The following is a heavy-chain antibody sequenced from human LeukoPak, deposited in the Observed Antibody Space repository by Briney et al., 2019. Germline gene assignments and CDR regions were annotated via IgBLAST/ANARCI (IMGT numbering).Heavy chain of an antibody. CDR1: GFTFSDYY. V-gene: IGHV3-11*04. CDR3: ARSYSDAFDV. D-gene: IGHD2-15*01. Sequence: PGGPLRLSCAASGFTFSDYYMTCSRQAPGKGLEWLSYISSTTGRIIYYADSVKGRFTISRDNTKNSLFLQMVSLRVEDTAVYYCARSYSDAFDVWGQGTVVTVSS. J-gene: IGHJ3*01. CDR2: ISSTTGRII.